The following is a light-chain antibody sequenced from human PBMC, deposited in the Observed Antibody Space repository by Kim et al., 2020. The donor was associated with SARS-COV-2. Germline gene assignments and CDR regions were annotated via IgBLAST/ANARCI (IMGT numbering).Light chain of an antibody. CDR2: GAS. CDR1: QSISTN. J-gene: IGKJ2*01. V-gene: IGKV3-15*01. Sequence: FPGEIATLSCRASQSISTNLAWYQQKPGQAPRLLIYGASTRATDIPARFSGSGSGTEFTLTISSLQSEYFAVYYCQQYDNWPPLTFGQGTKLEI. CDR3: QQYDNWPPLT.